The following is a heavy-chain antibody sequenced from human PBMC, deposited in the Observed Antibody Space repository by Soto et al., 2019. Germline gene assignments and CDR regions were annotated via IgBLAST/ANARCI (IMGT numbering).Heavy chain of an antibody. Sequence: QLQLQESGSGLVKPSQTLSHTCAVSGGSISSGGYSWSWIRQPPGKGLEWIGYIYHSGSTYYNPSLKSRVTISVDRSKNQFSLKLSSVTAADTAVYYCARDYCSSTSCLGMDVWGRGTTVTVSS. CDR3: ARDYCSSTSCLGMDV. CDR1: GGSISSGGYS. D-gene: IGHD2-2*01. V-gene: IGHV4-30-2*01. CDR2: IYHSGST. J-gene: IGHJ6*02.